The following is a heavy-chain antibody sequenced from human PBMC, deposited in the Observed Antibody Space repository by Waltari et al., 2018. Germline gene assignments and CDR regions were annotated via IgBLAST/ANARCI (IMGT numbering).Heavy chain of an antibody. D-gene: IGHD5-12*01. Sequence: GSEVKKPGASVKVSCKASGNTFSGYFFHWVRQAPGQGLEWMGWIDANSGGTSYAQQFQGRVTLTRDTSITTAYMDLSSLTSDDTAIYYCARDPPRSFGGYDSWGQGTLVTVSS. CDR2: IDANSGGT. CDR1: GNTFSGYF. CDR3: ARDPPRSFGGYDS. V-gene: IGHV1-2*02. J-gene: IGHJ4*02.